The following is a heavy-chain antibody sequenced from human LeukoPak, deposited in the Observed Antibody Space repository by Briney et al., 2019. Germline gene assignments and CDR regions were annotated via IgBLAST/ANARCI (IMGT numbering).Heavy chain of an antibody. Sequence: SETLPLTCTVSGGSISSSSYYWSWIRQPPGKGLEWIGSIYYSGSTYYNPSLKSRVTISVDTSKNQFSLKLSSVTAADTAVYYCARRRKYSYGYLSWFDPWGQGTLVTVSS. D-gene: IGHD5-18*01. CDR3: ARRRKYSYGYLSWFDP. CDR1: GGSISSSSYY. CDR2: IYYSGST. V-gene: IGHV4-39*01. J-gene: IGHJ5*02.